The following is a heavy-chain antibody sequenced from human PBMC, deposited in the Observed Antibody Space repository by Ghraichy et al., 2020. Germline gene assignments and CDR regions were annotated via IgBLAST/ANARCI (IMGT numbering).Heavy chain of an antibody. V-gene: IGHV4-34*01. CDR3: ARADFWSGYYWRRLGFDY. CDR2: INHSGST. J-gene: IGHJ4*02. CDR1: GGSFSGYY. D-gene: IGHD3-3*01. Sequence: SETLSLTCAVYGGSFSGYYWSWIRQPPGKGLEWIGEINHSGSTNYNPSLKSRVTISVDTSKNQFSLKLSSVTAADTAVYYCARADFWSGYYWRRLGFDYWGQGTLVTVSS.